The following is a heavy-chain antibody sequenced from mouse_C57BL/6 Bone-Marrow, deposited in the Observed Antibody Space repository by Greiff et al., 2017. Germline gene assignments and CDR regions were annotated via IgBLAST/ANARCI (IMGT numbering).Heavy chain of an antibody. V-gene: IGHV1-76*01. CDR2: IYPGSGST. D-gene: IGHD1-1*01. J-gene: IGHJ4*01. CDR1: GYTFTDYY. Sequence: QVQLQQSGAELVRPGASVKLSCKASGYTFTDYYINWVKQRPGQGLEWIGRIYPGSGSTYYNEKFKGKATLTAEKSSSTAYMQLSSLTSEDSAVYFCARHGSPYAMDYWGQGTSVTVSS. CDR3: ARHGSPYAMDY.